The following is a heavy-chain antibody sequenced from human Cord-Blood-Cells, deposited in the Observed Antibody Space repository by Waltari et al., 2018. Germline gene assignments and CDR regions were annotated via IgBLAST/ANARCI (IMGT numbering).Heavy chain of an antibody. CDR3: AKASDIVVVPAAFDY. CDR1: GFTFDDYA. Sequence: EVQLVESGGGLVQPGRSLRRSCAASGFTFDDYAMHWVRQAPGKGLEWVSGISWNSGSIGYADSVKGRFTISRDNAKNSLYLQMNSLRAEDTALYYCAKASDIVVVPAAFDYWGQGTLVTVSS. D-gene: IGHD2-2*01. CDR2: ISWNSGSI. V-gene: IGHV3-9*01. J-gene: IGHJ4*02.